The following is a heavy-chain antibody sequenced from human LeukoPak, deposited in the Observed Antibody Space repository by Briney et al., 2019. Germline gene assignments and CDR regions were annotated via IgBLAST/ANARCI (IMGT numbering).Heavy chain of an antibody. J-gene: IGHJ3*02. V-gene: IGHV3-23*01. Sequence: GGSLRLSCAVSGFTLSGSTMHWVRQAPGKGLEWVSAISASDGSTDYADSVKGRFTISRDNSKNALYVQMNSLRAEDTAVYYCARSSPGGSWLGTFDIWGQGTMVTVSS. D-gene: IGHD5-12*01. CDR2: ISASDGST. CDR1: GFTLSGST. CDR3: ARSSPGGSWLGTFDI.